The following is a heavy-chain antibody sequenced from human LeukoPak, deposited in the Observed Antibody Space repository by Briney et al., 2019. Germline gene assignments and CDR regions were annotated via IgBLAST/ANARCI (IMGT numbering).Heavy chain of an antibody. CDR2: ISGDGGST. CDR3: AKIPRSTPYNY. V-gene: IGHV3-43*02. Sequence: GGSLRLSCAASGFTFDDYAMHWVRQAPGKGLEWVSLISGDGGSTYYADSVKGRFTISRDNSKNSLYLQMNSLRTEDIALYYCAKIPRSTPYNYWGQGTLVTVSS. D-gene: IGHD3-3*01. J-gene: IGHJ4*02. CDR1: GFTFDDYA.